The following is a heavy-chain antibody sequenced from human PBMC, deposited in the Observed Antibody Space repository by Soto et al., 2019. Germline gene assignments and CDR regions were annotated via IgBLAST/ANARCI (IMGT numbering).Heavy chain of an antibody. CDR2: ISGGGDST. J-gene: IGHJ5*02. D-gene: IGHD5-12*01. CDR1: GFTFSTNS. CDR3: SKWDGYGDQ. V-gene: IGHV3-23*01. Sequence: EVQLLESGGGLVQPGGSLRLSCAASGFTFSTNSMTWVRQAPGKGLEWVCGISGGGDSTHYADSVKGRFTISRDNSKNMVYLQMNSLTADDTAAYFCSKWDGYGDQWGQGTLVTVS.